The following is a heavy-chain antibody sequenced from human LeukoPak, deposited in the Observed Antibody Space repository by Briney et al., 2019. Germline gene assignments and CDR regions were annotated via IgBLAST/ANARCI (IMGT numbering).Heavy chain of an antibody. CDR2: ISAYNGNT. J-gene: IGHJ4*02. D-gene: IGHD6-19*01. V-gene: IGHV1-18*01. CDR3: ARDIPGIAVAGDHELDY. CDR1: GYTFTSYG. Sequence: GASVKVSCKASGYTFTSYGISWVRQAPGQGLEWMGWISAYNGNTNYAQKLQGRVTMTTDTSTSTAYMELRSLRSDDTAVYYCARDIPGIAVAGDHELDYWGQGTLVTVSS.